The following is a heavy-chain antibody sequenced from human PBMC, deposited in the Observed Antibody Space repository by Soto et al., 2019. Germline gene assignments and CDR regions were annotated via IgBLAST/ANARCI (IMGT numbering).Heavy chain of an antibody. CDR2: INPNSGGT. Sequence: ASVKVSCKASGYTFTGYYMHWVRQAPGQGLEWMGWINPNSGGTNYAQKFQGWVTMTRDTSISTAYMELSRLRSDDAAVYYCARSPRAYYDLDYWGQGTLVTVSS. CDR3: ARSPRAYYDLDY. V-gene: IGHV1-2*04. J-gene: IGHJ4*02. D-gene: IGHD3-22*01. CDR1: GYTFTGYY.